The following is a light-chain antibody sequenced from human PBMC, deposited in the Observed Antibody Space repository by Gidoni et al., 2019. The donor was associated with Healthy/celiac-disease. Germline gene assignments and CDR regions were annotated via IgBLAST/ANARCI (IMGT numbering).Light chain of an antibody. CDR2: GAS. CDR3: QQYNNWPPT. Sequence: EIVITPSPSTLSVSPGERATLSCRASQSVSSNLAWYQQKPGQAPRLLIYGASTRATGIPGRFSGSGSGTEFTLTISSLQSEDFAVYYCQQYNNWPPTFGQGTKVEIK. J-gene: IGKJ1*01. V-gene: IGKV3-15*01. CDR1: QSVSSN.